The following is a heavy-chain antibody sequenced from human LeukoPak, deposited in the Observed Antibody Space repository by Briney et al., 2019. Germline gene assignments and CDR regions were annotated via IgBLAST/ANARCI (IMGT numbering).Heavy chain of an antibody. CDR3: ARVLSSSWYDLDY. D-gene: IGHD6-13*01. Sequence: KPGESLKIPCKGSGYNFPSYWIAWVRQMPGKGLEWMGIIDPHDSDTRYSPSFQGQVTISADRSIITAYLQWSSLRASDTAMYYCARVLSSSWYDLDYWGQGTLVTVSS. CDR2: IDPHDSDT. CDR1: GYNFPSYW. V-gene: IGHV5-51*01. J-gene: IGHJ4*02.